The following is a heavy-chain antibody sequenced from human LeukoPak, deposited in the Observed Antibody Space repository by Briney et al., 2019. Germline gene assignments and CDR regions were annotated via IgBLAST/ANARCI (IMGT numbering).Heavy chain of an antibody. D-gene: IGHD3-3*01. CDR2: IYHSGST. CDR1: GGSISSGGYY. V-gene: IGHV4-30-2*01. J-gene: IGHJ3*02. Sequence: SETLSLTCTVSGGSISSGGYYWSWIRQPPGKGLEWIGYIYHSGSTYYNPFLKSRVTISVDRSKNQFSLKLSSVTAADTAVYYCARVPWADFWRVRGAFDIWGQGTMVTVSS. CDR3: ARVPWADFWRVRGAFDI.